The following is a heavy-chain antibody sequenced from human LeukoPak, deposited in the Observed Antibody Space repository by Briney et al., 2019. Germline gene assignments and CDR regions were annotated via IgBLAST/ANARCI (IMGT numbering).Heavy chain of an antibody. CDR1: GFTFSSYA. V-gene: IGHV3-30*01. Sequence: GRSLRLSCAASGFTFSSYAMHWVRQAPGKGLEWVAVISYDGSNKYYADSVKGRFTISRDNSKNTLYLQMNSLRAEDTAVYYCARAGDCSSTSCLDYWGQGTLVTVPS. CDR2: ISYDGSNK. CDR3: ARAGDCSSTSCLDY. J-gene: IGHJ4*02. D-gene: IGHD2-2*01.